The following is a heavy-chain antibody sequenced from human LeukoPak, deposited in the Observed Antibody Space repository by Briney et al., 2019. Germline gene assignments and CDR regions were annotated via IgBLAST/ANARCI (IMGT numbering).Heavy chain of an antibody. V-gene: IGHV3-33*01. J-gene: IGHJ4*02. CDR3: ARDPEFYDSSGYPGY. CDR1: GFTFSSYG. CDR2: IWYDGSNK. D-gene: IGHD3-22*01. Sequence: GRSLRLSCAASGFTFSSYGMHWVRQAPGKGLEXXXXIWYDGSNKYYADSVKGRFTISRDNSKNTLYLQMNSLRAEDTAVYYCARDPEFYDSSGYPGYWGQGTLVTVSS.